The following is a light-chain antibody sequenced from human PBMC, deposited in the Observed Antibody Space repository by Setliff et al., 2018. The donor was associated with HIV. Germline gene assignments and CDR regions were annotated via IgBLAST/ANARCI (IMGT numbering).Light chain of an antibody. Sequence: QSVLTQPASVSGSPGRSITISCTGTSSDVGLYNFVSWYQQHPGKVPKLIIYDGTNRPSGISRRFSGAKSGNTASLTISGLQSDDEADYYCSSFRSSRNFVFGTGTKVTVL. V-gene: IGLV2-14*01. CDR1: SSDVGLYNF. CDR2: DGT. J-gene: IGLJ1*01. CDR3: SSFRSSRNFV.